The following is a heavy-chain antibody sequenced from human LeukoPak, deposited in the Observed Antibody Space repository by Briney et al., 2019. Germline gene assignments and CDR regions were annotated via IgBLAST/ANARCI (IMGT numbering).Heavy chain of an antibody. Sequence: ASVKVSCKASGYTFTGYYMHWVRQAPGQGLEWMGWINPNSGGTNYAQKLQGRVTMTRDTSISTAYMELSRLRSDDTAVYYCAREVTYYYDSSGYHYDAFDIWSQGTMVTVSS. CDR3: AREVTYYYDSSGYHYDAFDI. CDR1: GYTFTGYY. CDR2: INPNSGGT. V-gene: IGHV1-2*02. J-gene: IGHJ3*02. D-gene: IGHD3-22*01.